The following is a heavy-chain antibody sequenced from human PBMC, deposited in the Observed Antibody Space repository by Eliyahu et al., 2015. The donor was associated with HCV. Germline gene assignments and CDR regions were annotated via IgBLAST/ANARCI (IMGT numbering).Heavy chain of an antibody. CDR2: VDPSDSYT. J-gene: IGHJ4*02. CDR1: GYTFTSYW. Sequence: EVQLVQSGAEVKKPGESLRISCKGSGYTFTSYWISWGGPVPREGLEWMGRVDPSDSYTKYSPSFQGHVTISADKSITTAYLQWSSLKASDTAMYYCARRVAGENIDYWGQGTLVTVSS. CDR3: ARRVAGENIDY. V-gene: IGHV5-10-1*01. D-gene: IGHD6-19*01.